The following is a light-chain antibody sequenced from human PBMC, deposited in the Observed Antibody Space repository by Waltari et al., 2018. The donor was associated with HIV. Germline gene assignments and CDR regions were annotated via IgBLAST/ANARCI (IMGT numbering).Light chain of an antibody. CDR2: DAS. CDR1: QDIKHY. Sequence: DIQMTQSPFSLSASVGDRVTITCQASQDIKHYLNRYQQKPGKAPKLLIFDASNLETGVPSRFSGSGSGTHFSLTISSLRPEDNATYYCQQYDDLEYTFGQGTKLEMK. J-gene: IGKJ2*01. CDR3: QQYDDLEYT. V-gene: IGKV1-33*01.